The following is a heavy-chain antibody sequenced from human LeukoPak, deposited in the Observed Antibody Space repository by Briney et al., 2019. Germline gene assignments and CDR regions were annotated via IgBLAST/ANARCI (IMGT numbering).Heavy chain of an antibody. CDR3: ARDVAGIAAAGAPPPEDWYFDL. J-gene: IGHJ2*01. CDR2: ISSSSSYI. CDR1: GFTFSSYS. V-gene: IGHV3-21*01. Sequence: GGSLRLSCAASGFTFSSYSMNWVRQAPGKGLEWVSSISSSSSYIYYADPVKGRFTISRDNAKNSLYLQMNSLRAEDTAVYYCARDVAGIAAAGAPPPEDWYFDLWGRGTLVTVSS. D-gene: IGHD6-13*01.